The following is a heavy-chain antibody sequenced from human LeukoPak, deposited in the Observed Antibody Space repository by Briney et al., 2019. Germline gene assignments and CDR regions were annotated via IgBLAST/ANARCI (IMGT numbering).Heavy chain of an antibody. CDR3: AKFFDILTGYFAS. CDR1: GFSFSSYA. D-gene: IGHD3-9*01. J-gene: IGHJ4*02. V-gene: IGHV3-23*01. Sequence: GGSLRLSCAASGFSFSSYAMSWVRQSPGKGLEWVSAISGGGGSTHYADSVKGRFTISRDNSKNTLYLQMNSLRADDTAVYYCAKFFDILTGYFASWGQGTLVTVSS. CDR2: ISGGGGST.